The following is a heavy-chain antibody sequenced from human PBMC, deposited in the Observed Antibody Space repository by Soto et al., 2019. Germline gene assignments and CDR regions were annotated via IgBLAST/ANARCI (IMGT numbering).Heavy chain of an antibody. V-gene: IGHV3-53*01. CDR1: GFSRRTNN. Sequence: VKGYCVDSGFSRRTNNMSWVRQAPGKGLEWVSVFESGGSIYYADSVKGRFIISRDYAKNTVYLQMNSLRADDTAVYYCARAGVTPHFFDYWGQGTLVTVSS. D-gene: IGHD2-21*02. J-gene: IGHJ4*02. CDR2: FESGGSI. CDR3: ARAGVTPHFFDY.